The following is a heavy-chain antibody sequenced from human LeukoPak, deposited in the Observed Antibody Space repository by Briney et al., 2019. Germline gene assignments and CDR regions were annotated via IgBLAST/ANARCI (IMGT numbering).Heavy chain of an antibody. J-gene: IGHJ4*02. V-gene: IGHV3-53*01. Sequence: GGSLRLSCAASGFTVSSNYMSWVRQAPGKGLEWVSVIYSGGSTYYADSVKGRFTISRDNSKSSLYLQMNSLRAEDTAVYYCVRGSGWFFGFWGQGSLVTVSS. CDR3: VRGSGWFFGF. CDR2: IYSGGST. D-gene: IGHD6-19*01. CDR1: GFTVSSNY.